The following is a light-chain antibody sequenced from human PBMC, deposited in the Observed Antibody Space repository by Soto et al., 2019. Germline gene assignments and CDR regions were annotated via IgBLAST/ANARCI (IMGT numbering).Light chain of an antibody. Sequence: DIQMTQSPSSLSASVGDRVTISCQASQDIVNCLNWYQQKPGKAPKLLIYDASNLQTGVPSRFSGRGSGTTFTITISSLLPEDIGTYYCQQYATLPITFGQGTRLEIK. CDR1: QDIVNC. CDR3: QQYATLPIT. V-gene: IGKV1-33*01. CDR2: DAS. J-gene: IGKJ5*01.